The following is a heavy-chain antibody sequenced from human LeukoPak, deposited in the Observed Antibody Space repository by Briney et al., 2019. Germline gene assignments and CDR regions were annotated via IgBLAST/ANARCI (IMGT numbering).Heavy chain of an antibody. V-gene: IGHV4-38-2*01. Sequence: SETLSLTCAVSGYSISSGYYWGWFRQPPGKGLEWIACIYHSGSTYYNPSLKSRVTMSVDTSKNQFSLRLTALTAADTAVYYCARQGGSSSPYYFYYMDVWGKGNTVTVSS. CDR1: GYSISSGYY. CDR3: ARQGGSSSPYYFYYMDV. J-gene: IGHJ6*03. D-gene: IGHD6-13*01. CDR2: IYHSGST.